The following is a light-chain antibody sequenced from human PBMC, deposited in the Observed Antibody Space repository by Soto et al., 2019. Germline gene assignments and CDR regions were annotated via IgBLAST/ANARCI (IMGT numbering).Light chain of an antibody. V-gene: IGLV2-11*01. J-gene: IGLJ2*01. Sequence: QSALTQPRSVSGSPGQSVTISCTGTSSDVGSYNYVSWYQQHPGKAPKLMIYDVSKRPSGVPDRFSGSKSGNTASLTISGLQAEDEADYYCCSYAGSYTSPHVVFGGGTKLTVL. CDR2: DVS. CDR3: CSYAGSYTSPHVV. CDR1: SSDVGSYNY.